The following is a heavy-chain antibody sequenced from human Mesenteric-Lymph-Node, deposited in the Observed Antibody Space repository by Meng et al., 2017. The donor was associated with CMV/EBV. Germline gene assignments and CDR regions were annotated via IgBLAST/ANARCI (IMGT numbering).Heavy chain of an antibody. Sequence: SETLSLTCTVSGYSISSGYYWGWIRQPPGKGLEWIGSIYHSGSTYYNPSLKSRVTISVDTSKNQFSLKLSSVTAADKAVYYCARDMGYFFDPWGQGTLVTVSS. J-gene: IGHJ5*02. V-gene: IGHV4-38-2*02. CDR1: GYSISSGYY. CDR2: IYHSGST. CDR3: ARDMGYFFDP. D-gene: IGHD3-9*01.